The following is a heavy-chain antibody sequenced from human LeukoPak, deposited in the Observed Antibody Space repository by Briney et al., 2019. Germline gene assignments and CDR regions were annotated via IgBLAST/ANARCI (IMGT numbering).Heavy chain of an antibody. Sequence: TSVKVSCKASGYTFTSYYMHWVRQAPGQGLEWMGIINPSGGSTSYAQKFQGRDTMTRDTSTSTVYMELSSLRSEDTAVYYCARVPEFGELLFDYWGQGTLVTVSS. V-gene: IGHV1-46*01. D-gene: IGHD3-10*01. CDR2: INPSGGST. CDR3: ARVPEFGELLFDY. CDR1: GYTFTSYY. J-gene: IGHJ4*02.